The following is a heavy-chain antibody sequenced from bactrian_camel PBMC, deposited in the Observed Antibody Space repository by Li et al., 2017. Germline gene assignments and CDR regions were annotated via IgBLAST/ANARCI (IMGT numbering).Heavy chain of an antibody. CDR1: GFTYVGNC. V-gene: IGHV3S1*01. Sequence: HVQLVESGGGSVQAGGSLRLSCVLSGFTYVGNCMAWFRQAPGKEREGVASIYTGGGVAHYADSVKGRFTISHDAAKNSVDLQMNSLKPDDTAVYYCAATGQMLSVAGCRTQGTQVTVS. D-gene: IGHD1*01. CDR2: IYTGGGVA. J-gene: IGHJ4*01.